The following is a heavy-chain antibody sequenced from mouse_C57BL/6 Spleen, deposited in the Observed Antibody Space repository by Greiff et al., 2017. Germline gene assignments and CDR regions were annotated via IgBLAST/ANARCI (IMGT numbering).Heavy chain of an antibody. D-gene: IGHD1-1*01. CDR2: IRNKANGYTT. J-gene: IGHJ3*01. Sequence: EVKVEESGGGLVQPGGSLSLSCAASGFTFTDYYMSWVRQPPGKALEWLGFIRNKANGYTTEYSASVKGRFTISRDNSQSILYLQMNALRAEDSATYYCARSRDYYCSSSFAYWGQGTLVTVSA. CDR1: GFTFTDYY. CDR3: ARSRDYYCSSSFAY. V-gene: IGHV7-3*01.